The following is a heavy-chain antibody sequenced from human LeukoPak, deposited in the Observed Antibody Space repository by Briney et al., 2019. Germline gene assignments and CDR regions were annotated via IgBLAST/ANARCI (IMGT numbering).Heavy chain of an antibody. CDR3: ARPPHGSGRNWFDP. V-gene: IGHV4-39*01. CDR2: IYYSGST. CDR1: GGSISTATYY. Sequence: PSETLSLTCTVSGGSISTATYYWGWIRQPPGKGLEWIGSIYYSGSTYYNPSLKSRVTIFVDTSKNQFSLKLSSVTAPDTAKYYCARPPHGSGRNWFDPWGQGTLVTVSS. J-gene: IGHJ5*02. D-gene: IGHD3-10*01.